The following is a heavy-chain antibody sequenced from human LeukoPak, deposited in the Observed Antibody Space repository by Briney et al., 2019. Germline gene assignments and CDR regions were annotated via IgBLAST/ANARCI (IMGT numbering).Heavy chain of an antibody. CDR2: MNPNSCNT. V-gene: IGHV1-8*01. D-gene: IGHD6-19*01. CDR3: ARGLSWLVRSGWFDP. Sequence: GASVNVSCKPSGYTFTSYDIKWVRQATAQGLEWMGWMNPNSCNTDYSQKFQGRDTMTRQNSIRTAYMELRSLRSEDTAVYYCARGLSWLVRSGWFDPWGQGPLVTVSS. CDR1: GYTFTSYD. J-gene: IGHJ5*02.